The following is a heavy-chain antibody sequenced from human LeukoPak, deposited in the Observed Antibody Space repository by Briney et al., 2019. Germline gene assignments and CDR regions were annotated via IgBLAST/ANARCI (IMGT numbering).Heavy chain of an antibody. D-gene: IGHD6-13*01. Sequence: GVSVKVSCKASGYTFTSYGISWVRQAPGQGLEWMGWISAYNGNTNYAQKLQGRVTMTTDTSTSTAYMELRSLRSDDTAVYYCARVHSSSYYYYYYYYMDVWGKGTTVTVSS. J-gene: IGHJ6*03. CDR3: ARVHSSSYYYYYYYYMDV. V-gene: IGHV1-18*01. CDR1: GYTFTSYG. CDR2: ISAYNGNT.